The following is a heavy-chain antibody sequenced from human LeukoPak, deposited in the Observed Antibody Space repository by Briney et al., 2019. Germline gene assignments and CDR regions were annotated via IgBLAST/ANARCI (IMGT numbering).Heavy chain of an antibody. V-gene: IGHV4-34*01. J-gene: IGHJ4*02. CDR2: INHSGST. CDR1: GGSFSGYY. D-gene: IGHD3-3*01. CDR3: ARDPRGFWSGYLDY. Sequence: PSETLSLTCAVYGGSFSGYYWSWIRQPPGKGLEWIGEINHSGSTNYNPSLKSRVTISVDTSKNQFSLKLSSVTAADTAVYYCARDPRGFWSGYLDYWGQGTLVNVSS.